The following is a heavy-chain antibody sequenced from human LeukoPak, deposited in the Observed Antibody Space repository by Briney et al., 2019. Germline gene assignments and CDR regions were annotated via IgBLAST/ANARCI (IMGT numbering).Heavy chain of an antibody. CDR3: ARCGSYFDY. CDR1: GFTVTSNY. V-gene: IGHV3-53*04. J-gene: IGHJ4*02. CDR2: FYSGGGT. Sequence: GGPLRLSGAASGFTVTSNYMSWVRRAPGKGLEGLSVFYSGGGTYYAASVKGRFSISRHNSKSTLYPQMNSLRADDTPVYYSARCGSYFDYWGQGTLVSVSS. D-gene: IGHD1-26*01.